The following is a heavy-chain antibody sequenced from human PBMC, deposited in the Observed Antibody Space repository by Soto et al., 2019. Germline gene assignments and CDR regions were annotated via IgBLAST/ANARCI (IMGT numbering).Heavy chain of an antibody. D-gene: IGHD3-22*01. J-gene: IGHJ3*02. V-gene: IGHV3-30*18. Sequence: QVQLVESGGGVVQPGRSLRLSCAASGFTFSNYGMHWVRQAPGKGLEWVAVISYDGSNKYYTDSVKGRFTISRDHSKNTLYLQMNSLRAEDTAVYYCAKAIYGSSGRDAFDIWGHGTMVTVSS. CDR2: ISYDGSNK. CDR3: AKAIYGSSGRDAFDI. CDR1: GFTFSNYG.